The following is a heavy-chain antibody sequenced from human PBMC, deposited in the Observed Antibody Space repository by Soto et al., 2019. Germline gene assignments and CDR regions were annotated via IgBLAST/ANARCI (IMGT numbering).Heavy chain of an antibody. Sequence: QVQLVESGGGVVQPGRSLRLSCAASGFTFSSYGMHWVRQAPGKGLEWVAVIWYDGSNKYYADSVKGRFTISRDNSKNXLYLQMNSLRAEDTAVYYCARGTWIQLWPPNLVDVWGQGTTVTVSS. V-gene: IGHV3-33*01. CDR3: ARGTWIQLWPPNLVDV. CDR2: IWYDGSNK. CDR1: GFTFSSYG. D-gene: IGHD5-18*01. J-gene: IGHJ6*02.